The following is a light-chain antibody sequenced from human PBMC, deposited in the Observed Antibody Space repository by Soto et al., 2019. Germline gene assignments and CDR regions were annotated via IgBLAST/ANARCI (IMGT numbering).Light chain of an antibody. CDR1: QSISSW. V-gene: IGKV1-5*01. J-gene: IGKJ2*01. Sequence: DIQMTQSPSTLSASVGDRVTITCRASQSISSWLAWYQQKPGKAPKLLIYDASSLESGVPSRFSGSGSGTEFTLTISSLQPDDFATYYCQQYNSYSRVYTFCQGTKLEIK. CDR3: QQYNSYSRVYT. CDR2: DAS.